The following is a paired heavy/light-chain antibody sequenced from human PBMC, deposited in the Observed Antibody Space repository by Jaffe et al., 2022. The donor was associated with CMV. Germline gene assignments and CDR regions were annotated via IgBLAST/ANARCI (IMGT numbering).Heavy chain of an antibody. Sequence: QVQLQESGPGLVKPSETLSLTCTVSGGSINNYYWSWIRQPPGKGLEWIGYIYYRGSTNYNSSLESRLTISVDTSKNQFSLKLTSVTAADTAMYYCARGASGITGTVIDYWGQGTLVTVSS. J-gene: IGHJ4*02. V-gene: IGHV4-59*01. D-gene: IGHD1-20*01. CDR2: IYYRGST. CDR3: ARGASGITGTVIDY. CDR1: GGSINNYY.
Light chain of an antibody. CDR1: KLGDKY. CDR3: QAWDNTAVG. Sequence: SYELTQPPSVSVSPGQTASITCSGHKLGDKYVSWYQQRPGQSPVLVIYEDTKRPSGIPERFSGSNSGNTATLTISGTQAMDEAAYYCQAWDNTAVGFGGGTKLTVL. J-gene: IGLJ2*01. CDR2: EDT. V-gene: IGLV3-1*01.